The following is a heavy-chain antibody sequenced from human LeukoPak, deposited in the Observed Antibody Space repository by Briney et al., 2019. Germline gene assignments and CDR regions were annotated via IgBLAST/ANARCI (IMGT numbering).Heavy chain of an antibody. J-gene: IGHJ4*02. CDR2: IYYTGDT. CDR1: GGSIIFNY. D-gene: IGHD5-18*01. CDR3: ARELGLWSYFDY. V-gene: IGHV4-59*12. Sequence: AETLSLTCTVSGGSIIFNYWSWIRQPPGKRLEWIGYIYYTGDTNYNPSLRSRVSMSVDTSKNQFSLKLNSVTAADTAVYYCARELGLWSYFDYWGQGTLVTVSS.